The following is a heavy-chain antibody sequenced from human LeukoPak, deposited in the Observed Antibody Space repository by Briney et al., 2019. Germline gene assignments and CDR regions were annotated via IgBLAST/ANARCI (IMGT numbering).Heavy chain of an antibody. Sequence: PGGSLRLSCAASGFIFTSYSMNWVRQAPGKGLEWISYISSSSSTIYYADSVRGRFTISRDSAKNSLYLQMNSLRAEDTAVYYCARGFHRYNYDSGAYSVYWGQGTLVTVSS. V-gene: IGHV3-48*01. D-gene: IGHD3-22*01. CDR3: ARGFHRYNYDSGAYSVY. CDR2: ISSSSSTI. CDR1: GFIFTSYS. J-gene: IGHJ4*02.